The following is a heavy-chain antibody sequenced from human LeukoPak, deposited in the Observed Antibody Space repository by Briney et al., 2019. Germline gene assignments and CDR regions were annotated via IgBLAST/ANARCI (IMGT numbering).Heavy chain of an antibody. CDR3: VKERTEKTANELDY. V-gene: IGHV3-30*04. CDR2: ISWDTRLQ. CDR1: GFSFSHYA. J-gene: IGHJ4*02. D-gene: IGHD1-1*01. Sequence: GGSLRLSCAASGFSFSHYALHWVRQAPGMGLEWLAVISWDTRLQFYADSVKGRFTISRDNSMHTLYLQLNSLRPEDTAMYYCVKERTEKTANELDYWGQGTLVTVSS.